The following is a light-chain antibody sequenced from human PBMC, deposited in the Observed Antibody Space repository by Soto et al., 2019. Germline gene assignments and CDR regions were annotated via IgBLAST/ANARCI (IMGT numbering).Light chain of an antibody. V-gene: IGKV3-20*01. CDR3: QQYGSSPFT. J-gene: IGKJ5*01. CDR2: GAS. CDR1: QSVSSSY. Sequence: ESVLTQSPGTLSLSPGERATLSCRASQSVSSSYLAWYQQKPGQAPRLLIYGASSRATGIPDRFSGSGSGTDFTLTISRLEPEDFAVYYCQQYGSSPFTFGQGTRLEL.